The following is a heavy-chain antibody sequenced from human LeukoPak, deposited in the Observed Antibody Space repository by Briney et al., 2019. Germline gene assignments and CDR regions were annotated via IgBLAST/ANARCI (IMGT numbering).Heavy chain of an antibody. D-gene: IGHD4-17*01. Sequence: GGSLRLSCEASGFTFSTYWMTWVRQAPGKGLEWVGNINQAGGEQYFVDSVRGRFTMSRDNAKNSLYLQLNNLRSEDTANYYCAKGHYGDLKWGQGTLVTVSS. V-gene: IGHV3-7*04. CDR1: GFTFSTYW. J-gene: IGHJ4*02. CDR2: INQAGGEQ. CDR3: AKGHYGDLK.